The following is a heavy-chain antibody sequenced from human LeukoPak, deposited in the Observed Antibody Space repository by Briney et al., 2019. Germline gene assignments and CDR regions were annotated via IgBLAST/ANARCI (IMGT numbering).Heavy chain of an antibody. CDR2: IYTSGST. J-gene: IGHJ5*02. CDR1: GGSISSYY. CDR3: ARRGRGSYSIRSWFDP. D-gene: IGHD1-26*01. V-gene: IGHV4-4*07. Sequence: PSETLSLTCTVSGGSISSYYWSWIRQPAGKGLEWIGRIYTSGSTNYNPSLKSRVTISVDTSKNQFSLKLSSVTAADTAVYYCARRGRGSYSIRSWFDPWGQGTLVTVSS.